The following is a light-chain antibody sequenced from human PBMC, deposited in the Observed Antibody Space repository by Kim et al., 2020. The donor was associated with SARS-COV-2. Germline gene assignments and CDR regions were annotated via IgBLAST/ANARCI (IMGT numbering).Light chain of an antibody. J-gene: IGLJ2*01. V-gene: IGLV3-9*01. CDR2: QDS. CDR1: NLGSKN. Sequence: VAPGQTATITCGGHNLGSKNSRWYQQKPGQSPVLVIYQDSNRPSGIPERFSGSNSGNTATLTISGAQARDEADYYCQVWDSSTFVFGAGTQLTVL. CDR3: QVWDSSTFV.